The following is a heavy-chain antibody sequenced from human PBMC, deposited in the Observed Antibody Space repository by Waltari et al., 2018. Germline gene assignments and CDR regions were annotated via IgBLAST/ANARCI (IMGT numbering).Heavy chain of an antibody. V-gene: IGHV3-7*04. CDR2: INQDGSGE. J-gene: IGHJ4*02. CDR3: QRGDY. CDR1: GFTFSNFW. Sequence: EVQLVESGGGLVQPGGSLRLPCAASGFTFSNFWMSRARQAPGKGLEWVANINQDGSGEYYVDSVKGRFTISRDNAKNSLYLQMNSLRAEDTAVYYCQRGDYWGQGTLVTVSS.